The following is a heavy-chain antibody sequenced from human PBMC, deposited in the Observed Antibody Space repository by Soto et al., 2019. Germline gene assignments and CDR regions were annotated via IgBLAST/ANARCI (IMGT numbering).Heavy chain of an antibody. V-gene: IGHV1-69*01. CDR3: ARGLAFPPAGP. CDR2: IFPVYGTP. CDR1: GGTFNSYS. D-gene: IGHD3-9*01. J-gene: IGHJ5*02. Sequence: QVQLVQSGAEVKKPGSSVKISCKASGGTFNSYSVSWVRQAPGQGLEWMGGIFPVYGTPHYAQKFQGRVTIPADASTRTAYMELSSLTAEDTAVYYCARGLAFPPAGPWGQGTLVTVSS.